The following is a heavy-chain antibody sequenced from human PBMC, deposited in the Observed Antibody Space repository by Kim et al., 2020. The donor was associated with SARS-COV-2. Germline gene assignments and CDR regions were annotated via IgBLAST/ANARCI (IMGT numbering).Heavy chain of an antibody. J-gene: IGHJ4*02. Sequence: ADSVKDRFTISRDNSKNTLYLQMNSLRAEDTAVYYCARGPSYLGRPPIDYWGQGTLVTVSS. D-gene: IGHD3-10*01. CDR3: ARGPSYLGRPPIDY. V-gene: IGHV3-30*07.